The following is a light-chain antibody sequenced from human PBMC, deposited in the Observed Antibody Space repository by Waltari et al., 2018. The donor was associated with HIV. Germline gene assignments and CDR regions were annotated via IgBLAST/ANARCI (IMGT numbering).Light chain of an antibody. CDR1: RSDIGPYQL. Sequence: QSALTQPASVSGSPGQSITISCTGTRSDIGPYQLFYCYQQQPGKAPKILIFDIYSRPAGVSDRFSGSRSAYTAYLIISRRQPEDEGYYYCTSWTRASTLVFGGGTKVTVL. CDR2: DIY. V-gene: IGLV2-14*03. J-gene: IGLJ2*01. CDR3: TSWTRASTLV.